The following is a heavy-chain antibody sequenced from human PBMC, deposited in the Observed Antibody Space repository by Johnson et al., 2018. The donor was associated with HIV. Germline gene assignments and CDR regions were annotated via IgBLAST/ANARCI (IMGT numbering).Heavy chain of an antibody. V-gene: IGHV3-49*03. CDR1: GFTFGDYA. CDR3: TLPLGAEAGWYDAAFDI. J-gene: IGHJ3*02. Sequence: VQLVESGGGLVQPGRSLRLSCTASGFTFGDYAMSWFRQAPGKGLEWVGFIRSKAYGGTTEYAASVKGRFTISRDDSKSIAYLQMNSLKTEDTAVYYCTLPLGAEAGWYDAAFDIWGQGTMVTVSS. D-gene: IGHD6-13*01. CDR2: IRSKAYGGTT.